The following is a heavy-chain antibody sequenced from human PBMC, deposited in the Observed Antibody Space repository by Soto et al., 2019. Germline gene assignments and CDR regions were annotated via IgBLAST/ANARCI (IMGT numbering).Heavy chain of an antibody. J-gene: IGHJ4*02. CDR2: ISGSGGST. CDR1: GFTFSSYA. CDR3: AKDWGETKREDIVVVVAATLTYFDY. D-gene: IGHD2-15*01. Sequence: GGSLRLSCAASGFTFSSYAMSWVRQAPGKGLEWVSAISGSGGSTYYADSVKGRFTISRDNSKNTLYLQMNSLRAEDTAVYYCAKDWGETKREDIVVVVAATLTYFDYWGQGTLVTVSS. V-gene: IGHV3-23*01.